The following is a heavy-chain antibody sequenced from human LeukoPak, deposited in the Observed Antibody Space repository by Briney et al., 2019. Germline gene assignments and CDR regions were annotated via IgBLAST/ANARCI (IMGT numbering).Heavy chain of an antibody. CDR3: ARVQSGSYYYDSSGMGASDI. CDR1: GFTFSSYW. CDR2: IKQDGSEK. V-gene: IGHV3-7*01. J-gene: IGHJ3*02. Sequence: GGSLRLSCAASGFTFSSYWMSWVRQAPGKGLEWVANIKQDGSEKYYVDSVKGRFTISRDNAKNSLYLQMNSLRAEDTAVYYCARVQSGSYYYDSSGMGASDIWGQGTMVTVSS. D-gene: IGHD3-22*01.